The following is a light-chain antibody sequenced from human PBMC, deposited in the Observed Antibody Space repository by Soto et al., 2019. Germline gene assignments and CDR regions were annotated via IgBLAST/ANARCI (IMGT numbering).Light chain of an antibody. J-gene: IGKJ5*01. CDR2: HTS. V-gene: IGKV3-11*01. Sequence: VLTQSPATLSLSPRERATLSCRASQTFNNYLAWYQQKPGQAPRLIIYHTSNRATGIPARFSGSGSGTDFTLTISSLEPEDFAVYYCQQHTNWPPITFGQGTRLEIK. CDR1: QTFNNY. CDR3: QQHTNWPPIT.